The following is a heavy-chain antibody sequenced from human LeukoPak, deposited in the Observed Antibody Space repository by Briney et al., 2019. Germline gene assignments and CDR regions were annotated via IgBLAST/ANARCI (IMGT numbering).Heavy chain of an antibody. J-gene: IGHJ4*02. CDR2: ISGSASST. Sequence: GGSLRLSCAASGFTFSNYAMSWVRQAPGKGLEWVSAISGSASSTYHADSVRGRFTISRDNSKDTLYLQMNSLRAEDTAVYYCAKTSPGIVVTSNFDYWGQGTLVTVSS. CDR3: AKTSPGIVVTSNFDY. D-gene: IGHD3-22*01. CDR1: GFTFSNYA. V-gene: IGHV3-23*01.